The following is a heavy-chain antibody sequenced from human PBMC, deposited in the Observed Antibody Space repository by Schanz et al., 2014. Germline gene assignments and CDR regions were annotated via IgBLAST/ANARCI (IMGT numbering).Heavy chain of an antibody. D-gene: IGHD5-18*01. V-gene: IGHV3-23*04. CDR1: GFSFSSYA. J-gene: IGHJ4*02. CDR3: AKDADDTAMITDYFDY. CDR2: ISGSGGNT. Sequence: VQLVESGGGLIQPGGSLRLSCAASGFSFSSYAMGWVRQARGKGLEWVAIISGSGGNTYYADAVRGRFTISRDNSKTTVYLHMKSLRAEDTGVYDCAKDADDTAMITDYFDYWGQGTLVTVSS.